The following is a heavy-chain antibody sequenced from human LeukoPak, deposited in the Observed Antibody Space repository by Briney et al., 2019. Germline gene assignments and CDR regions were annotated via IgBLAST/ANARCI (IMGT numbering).Heavy chain of an antibody. CDR1: GGSISSSSYY. V-gene: IGHV4-39*07. J-gene: IGHJ5*02. CDR2: IYYSGST. D-gene: IGHD3-22*01. Sequence: SETLSLTCTVSGGSISSSSYYWGWIRQPPGKGLEWIGSIYYSGSTYYNPSLKSRVTISVDTSKNQFSLKLSSVTAADTAVYYCASHTRYYYDSSGYPNWFDPWGQGTLVTVSS. CDR3: ASHTRYYYDSSGYPNWFDP.